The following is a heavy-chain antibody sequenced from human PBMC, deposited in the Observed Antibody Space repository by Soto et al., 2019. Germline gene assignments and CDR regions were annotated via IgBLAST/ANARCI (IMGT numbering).Heavy chain of an antibody. CDR3: ARVYDDYLIDAFDI. J-gene: IGHJ3*02. CDR1: EFSLSTYE. CDR2: IGRRGSAT. V-gene: IGHV3-48*03. D-gene: IGHD4-17*01. Sequence: EAQLVESGGGLVQPGGSLRLSCAAFEFSLSTYEVAWVRQAPGKGLEWVSHIGRRGSATYYADSVKGRFSISRDNAKNSGLLQMNSLSAEDTAVYFCARVYDDYLIDAFDIWGQGTMGSVSS.